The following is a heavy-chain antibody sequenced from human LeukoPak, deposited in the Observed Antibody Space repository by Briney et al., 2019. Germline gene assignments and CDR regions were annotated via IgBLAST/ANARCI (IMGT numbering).Heavy chain of an antibody. CDR1: GFTFSSYD. V-gene: IGHV3-13*01. D-gene: IGHD2-2*01. J-gene: IGHJ6*02. CDR2: IGTAGDT. Sequence: GGSLRLSCAASGFTFSSYDMHWVCQATGKGLEWVSAIGTAGDTYYPGSVKGRFTISREDAKNSLYLQMNSLRAGDTAVYYCARAHIVVPAVGSRNYYYYYGMDVWGQGTTVTVSS. CDR3: ARAHIVVPAVGSRNYYYYYGMDV.